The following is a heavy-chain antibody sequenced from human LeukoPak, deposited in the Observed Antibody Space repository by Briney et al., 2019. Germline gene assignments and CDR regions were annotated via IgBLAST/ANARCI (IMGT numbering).Heavy chain of an antibody. CDR3: ARDSTTWGSGSYNPAEELDYFDY. Sequence: SVKVSCKASGYTFTGYYMHWVRQAPGQGLEWMGGIIPIFGTANYAQKFQGRVTITADESTSTVYMEMSSLRSEDTAVYYCARDSTTWGSGSYNPAEELDYFDYWGQGTLVTVSS. CDR1: GYTFTGYY. J-gene: IGHJ4*02. CDR2: IIPIFGTA. D-gene: IGHD3-10*01. V-gene: IGHV1-69*13.